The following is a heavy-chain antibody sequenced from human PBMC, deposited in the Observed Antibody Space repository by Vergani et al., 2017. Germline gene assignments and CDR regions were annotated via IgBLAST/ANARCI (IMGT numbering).Heavy chain of an antibody. V-gene: IGHV1-69*01. J-gene: IGHJ5*02. D-gene: IGHD2-21*02. CDR3: ASSYCGGDCYINWFDP. CDR2: IIPIFGTA. CDR1: GGTFSSYA. Sequence: QVQLVQSGAEVKKPGSSVKVSCKASGGTFSSYAISWVRQAPGQGLEWMGGIIPIFGTANYAQKFQGRVTITADESTSTAYMELSSLRSEDTAVCYCASSYCGGDCYINWFDPWGQGTLVTVSS.